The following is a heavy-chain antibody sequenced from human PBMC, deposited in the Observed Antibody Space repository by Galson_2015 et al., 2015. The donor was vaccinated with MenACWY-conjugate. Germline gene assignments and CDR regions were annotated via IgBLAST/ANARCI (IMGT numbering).Heavy chain of an antibody. Sequence: SVKVSCKASGYTFTTYGVSWVRQAPGHGLEWMSWIRTNHGYGNYGDTNYGQTFRGRVTVTADTSTNTASMELRSLRSDDTAVYYCARDWYCPAGGCSDCFDPWGQGTLVIVSS. CDR1: GYTFTTYG. CDR3: ARDWYCPAGGCSDCFDP. D-gene: IGHD2-8*02. CDR2: IRTNHGYGNYGDT. J-gene: IGHJ5*02. V-gene: IGHV1-18*01.